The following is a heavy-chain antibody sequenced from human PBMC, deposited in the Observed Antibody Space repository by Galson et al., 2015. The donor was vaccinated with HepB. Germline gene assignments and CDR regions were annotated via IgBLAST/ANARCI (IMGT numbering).Heavy chain of an antibody. CDR3: ARAPIAAAGTFYYYYGMDV. V-gene: IGHV6-1*01. J-gene: IGHJ6*02. D-gene: IGHD6-13*01. CDR2: TXYRSKWYN. CDR1: GXXXSSNSAX. Sequence: CAISGXXXSSNSAXWNWIRQSPSRGLEWLGRTXYRSKWYNDYAVSVKSRITINPDTSKNQFSLQLNSVTPEDTAVYYCARAPIAAAGTFYYYYGMDVWGQGTTVTVSS.